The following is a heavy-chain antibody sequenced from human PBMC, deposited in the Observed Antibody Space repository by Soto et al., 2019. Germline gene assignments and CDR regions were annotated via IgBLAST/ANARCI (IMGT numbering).Heavy chain of an antibody. J-gene: IGHJ5*02. D-gene: IGHD4-17*01. CDR3: ARVSGDYFRRFNP. Sequence: LRLSCAASGFTFSSYSMNWVRQAPGKGLEWVSYISSSSSAIYYADSVKGRFTISRDNAKNSLYLQMNSLRDEDTAVYYCARVSGDYFRRFNPWGHLPLFPVSP. V-gene: IGHV3-48*02. CDR1: GFTFSSYS. CDR2: ISSSSSAI.